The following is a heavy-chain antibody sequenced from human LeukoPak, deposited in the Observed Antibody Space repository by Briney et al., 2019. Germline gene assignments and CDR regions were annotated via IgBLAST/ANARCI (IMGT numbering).Heavy chain of an antibody. Sequence: PSETLSLTCTVSGDSIRSSNYYWGWIRQPPGKGLEWIGTIYYSGSTYYNPSLKSRVTISVDTSKNQFSLKLTSVTAADTAVYYCARAQFSNSWKFDPWGQGTLVTVSS. J-gene: IGHJ5*02. D-gene: IGHD6-13*01. CDR3: ARAQFSNSWKFDP. CDR2: IYYSGST. CDR1: GDSIRSSNYY. V-gene: IGHV4-39*01.